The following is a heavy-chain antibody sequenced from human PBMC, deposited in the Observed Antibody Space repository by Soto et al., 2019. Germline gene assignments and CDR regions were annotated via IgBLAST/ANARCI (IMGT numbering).Heavy chain of an antibody. CDR1: GGSFSGYY. CDR2: INHSGST. Sequence: SDTLSLTCAVYGGSFSGYYWSWIRQPPGKGLEWIGEINHSGSTNYNPSLKSRVTVSVDTSKNQFSLKLSSVTAADTAVYYCARRSGSYGPRGPSFDYWGQGTLVTVSS. CDR3: ARRSGSYGPRGPSFDY. J-gene: IGHJ4*02. D-gene: IGHD3-10*01. V-gene: IGHV4-34*01.